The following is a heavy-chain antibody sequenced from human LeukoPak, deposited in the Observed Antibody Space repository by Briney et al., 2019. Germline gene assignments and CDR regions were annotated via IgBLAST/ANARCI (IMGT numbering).Heavy chain of an antibody. V-gene: IGHV3-23*01. CDR3: AKDLRGSYRPFDH. J-gene: IGHJ4*02. D-gene: IGHD1-26*01. CDR2: ISGSGGST. CDR1: GFTFSSYG. Sequence: PGGTLRLSCAASGFTFSSYGMSWVRQAPGKGLEWVSAISGSGGSTYYADSVKGRFTISRDNSKNTLYLQMNSLRAEDTAVYYCAKDLRGSYRPFDHWGQGTLVTVSS.